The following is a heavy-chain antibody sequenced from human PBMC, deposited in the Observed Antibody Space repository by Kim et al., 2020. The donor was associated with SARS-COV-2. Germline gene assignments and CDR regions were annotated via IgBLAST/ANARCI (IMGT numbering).Heavy chain of an antibody. CDR1: GYSFTSYW. Sequence: GESLKISCKGSGYSFTSYWIGWVRQMPGKGLEWMGVIYPGDSDTRYSPSFQGQVTISVDKSISSAYLQWSSLKASDTAMYYCARQNMVRGQAHSYYGLDVWGQGTTVTVSS. V-gene: IGHV5-51*01. CDR2: IYPGDSDT. CDR3: ARQNMVRGQAHSYYGLDV. D-gene: IGHD3-10*01. J-gene: IGHJ6*02.